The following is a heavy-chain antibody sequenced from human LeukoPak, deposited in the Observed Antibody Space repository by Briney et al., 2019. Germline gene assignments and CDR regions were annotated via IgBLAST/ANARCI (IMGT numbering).Heavy chain of an antibody. CDR1: GGSFSGYY. V-gene: IGHV4-34*01. CDR3: ARGSGSYYPDPFDY. Sequence: SETLSLTCAVYGGSFSGYYWSWIRQPPGKGLEWIGEINHSGGTNYNPSLKSRVTISVDTSKNQFSLKLSSVTAADTAVYYCARGSGSYYPDPFDYWGQGTLVTVSS. J-gene: IGHJ4*02. D-gene: IGHD3-10*01. CDR2: INHSGGT.